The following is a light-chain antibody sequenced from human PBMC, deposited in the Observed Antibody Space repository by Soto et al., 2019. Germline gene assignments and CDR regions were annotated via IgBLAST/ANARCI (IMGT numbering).Light chain of an antibody. CDR2: DVS. Sequence: QSALTQPASVSGSPGQSITISCTGTSSDVGGYNYVSWYQQHPGKAPKLMIYDVSNRPSGVSNRFSGSKSGNTASLTISGLQAEDEADYYCSSYTISIPFYVFGTGTKLTVL. CDR1: SSDVGGYNY. CDR3: SSYTISIPFYV. V-gene: IGLV2-14*01. J-gene: IGLJ1*01.